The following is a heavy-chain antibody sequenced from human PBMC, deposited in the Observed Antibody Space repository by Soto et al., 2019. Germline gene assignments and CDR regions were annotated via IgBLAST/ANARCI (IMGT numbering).Heavy chain of an antibody. J-gene: IGHJ4*02. CDR2: ISGSGGST. CDR3: PARSSGYSYGYVY. V-gene: IGHV3-23*01. D-gene: IGHD5-18*01. CDR1: GFTFSSYA. Sequence: EVQLLESGGGLVQPGGSLRLSCAASGFTFSSYAMSWVRQAPGKGLEWVSAISGSGGSTYYADSVKGRFTISRDNSKNTLYLQMNRVRAEDTAVYYCPARSSGYSYGYVYWGQGTLVTVSS.